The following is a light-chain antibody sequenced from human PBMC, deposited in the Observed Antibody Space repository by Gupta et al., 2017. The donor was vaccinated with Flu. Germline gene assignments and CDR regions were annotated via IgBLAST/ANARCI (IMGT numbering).Light chain of an antibody. CDR1: RSGVGGYNY. J-gene: IGLJ2*01. V-gene: IGLV2-8*01. CDR2: EVR. CDR3: NSYAGSNRV. Sequence: SALTQPPPAAGSPGTSVTITCTGTRSGVGGYNYVSWYQQHPGNAPKLIIYEVRKRPAGGPVRCADSKSGNTATLTVSGLEAEDEDYYYCNSYAGSNRVFGGGTKLTVL.